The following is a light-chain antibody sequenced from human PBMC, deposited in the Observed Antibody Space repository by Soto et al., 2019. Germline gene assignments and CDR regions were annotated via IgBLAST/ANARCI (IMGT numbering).Light chain of an antibody. J-gene: IGLJ1*01. CDR3: CSYAGSYTFGYV. Sequence: QSVLTQPRSVSGSPGQSVTISCTGTSSDVGGYNYVSWYQQHPGKAPKLMIYGVSKRPSGVPDRFSGSKSGNTASLTISGLQAEDEADYYCCSYAGSYTFGYVFGTGTKLTVL. CDR1: SSDVGGYNY. V-gene: IGLV2-11*01. CDR2: GVS.